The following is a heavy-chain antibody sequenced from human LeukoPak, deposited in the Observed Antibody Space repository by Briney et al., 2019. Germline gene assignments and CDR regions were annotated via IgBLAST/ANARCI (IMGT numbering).Heavy chain of an antibody. CDR3: ASRLRIVGATTGGWAY. D-gene: IGHD1-26*01. Sequence: GGSLRLSCAASGFTFSSYAMSWVRQAPGKGLEWVSAISGSGGSTYYADSVKGGFTISRDNSKNPLYLQMNSLRAEDTAVYYCASRLRIVGATTGGWAYWGQGTLVTVSS. CDR1: GFTFSSYA. J-gene: IGHJ4*02. V-gene: IGHV3-23*01. CDR2: ISGSGGST.